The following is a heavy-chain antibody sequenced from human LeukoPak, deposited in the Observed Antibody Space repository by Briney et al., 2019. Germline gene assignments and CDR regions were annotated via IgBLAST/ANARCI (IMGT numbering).Heavy chain of an antibody. D-gene: IGHD2-2*01. CDR2: IYTSGST. Sequence: SETLSLTCTVSGGSISSYYWSWIRQPAGKGLEWIGRIYTSGSTNYNPSLKSRVTMSVDTSKNQFSLKLSSVTAADTAVYYCATDEPLYCSSTSCENAFDIWGQGTMVTVSS. CDR3: ATDEPLYCSSTSCENAFDI. CDR1: GGSISSYY. V-gene: IGHV4-4*07. J-gene: IGHJ3*02.